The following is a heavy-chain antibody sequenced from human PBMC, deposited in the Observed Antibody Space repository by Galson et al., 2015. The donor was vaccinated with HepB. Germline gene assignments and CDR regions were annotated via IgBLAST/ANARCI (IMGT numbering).Heavy chain of an antibody. V-gene: IGHV3-30*04. Sequence: SLRLSCAASGFTFSSYAMHWVRQAPGKGLEWVAVISYDGSNKYYADSVKGRFTISRDNSKNTLYLQMNSLRAEDTAVYYCARGGQPQNYYYYGMDVWGQGTTVTVSS. CDR1: GFTFSSYA. CDR3: ARGGQPQNYYYYGMDV. CDR2: ISYDGSNK. J-gene: IGHJ6*02.